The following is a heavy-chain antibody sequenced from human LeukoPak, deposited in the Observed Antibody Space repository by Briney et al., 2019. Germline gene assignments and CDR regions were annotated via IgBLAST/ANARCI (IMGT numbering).Heavy chain of an antibody. Sequence: GGSLRLSXAASGFTFDSYAMTWVRQAPGKGLEWVSSISGGGGITNCAGSVKGRFTISRDNSKYTLFLQMNSLRAEDTAVYYCAKYGVDCSSTSCYPLYYMDVWGKGTTVTVSS. CDR2: ISGGGGIT. CDR3: AKYGVDCSSTSCYPLYYMDV. CDR1: GFTFDSYA. V-gene: IGHV3-23*01. D-gene: IGHD2-2*01. J-gene: IGHJ6*03.